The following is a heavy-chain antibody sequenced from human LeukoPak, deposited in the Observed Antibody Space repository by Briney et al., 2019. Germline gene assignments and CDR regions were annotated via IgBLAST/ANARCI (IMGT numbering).Heavy chain of an antibody. D-gene: IGHD2-2*01. J-gene: IGHJ5*02. Sequence: ASVKVSCKASGYTFTGYYMHWVRQAPGQGLEWMGWINPNSGGTNYAQKFQGRVTITADESTSTAYMELSSLRSEDTAVYYCASQNCSSTSCYYNWFDPWGQGTLVTVSS. V-gene: IGHV1-2*02. CDR3: ASQNCSSTSCYYNWFDP. CDR1: GYTFTGYY. CDR2: INPNSGGT.